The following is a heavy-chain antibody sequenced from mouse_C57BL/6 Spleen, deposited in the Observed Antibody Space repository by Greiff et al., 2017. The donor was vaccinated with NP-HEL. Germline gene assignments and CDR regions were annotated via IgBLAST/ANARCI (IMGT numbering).Heavy chain of an antibody. D-gene: IGHD3-2*02. CDR3: ARGGSSGRWFAY. Sequence: QVQLQQSGAELVKPGASVKISCKASGYAFSSYWMNWVKQRPGKGLEWIGQIYPGDGDTNYNGKFKGKATLTADKSSSTAYMQLSSLTSEDSAVYFCARGGSSGRWFAYWGQGTLVTVSA. CDR1: GYAFSSYW. J-gene: IGHJ3*01. CDR2: IYPGDGDT. V-gene: IGHV1-80*01.